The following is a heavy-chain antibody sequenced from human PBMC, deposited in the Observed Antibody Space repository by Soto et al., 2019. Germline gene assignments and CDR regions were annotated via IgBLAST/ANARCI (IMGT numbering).Heavy chain of an antibody. CDR1: GGSVSSSSYY. CDR3: ARVDVEVAIDC. CDR2: IFYTGIT. V-gene: IGHV4-61*01. Sequence: QVQLQESGPGLVKPSETLSLTCTVSGGSVSSSSYYWSWIRQPPGKGPEWIAYIFYTGITSYNPSLKSRVTISIDTSKNQFFLKLSSVTAADTAIYYCARVDVEVAIDCWGQGALVTASS. J-gene: IGHJ4*02. D-gene: IGHD5-12*01.